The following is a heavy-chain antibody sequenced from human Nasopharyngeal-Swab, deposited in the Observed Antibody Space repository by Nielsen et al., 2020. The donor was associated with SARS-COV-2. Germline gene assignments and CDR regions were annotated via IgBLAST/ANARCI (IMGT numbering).Heavy chain of an antibody. Sequence: SETLSLTYSVTGGSIISSSHYWGWIRQSPGKGLEWIGSIYYTGQTYYNASLESRVTISIDTSKNQFSLQLRSVTAADTATYYCARESGGYYYFYGMDVWGQGTAVTVSS. CDR2: IYYTGQT. J-gene: IGHJ6*02. CDR1: GGSIISSSHY. V-gene: IGHV4-39*07. D-gene: IGHD1-26*01. CDR3: ARESGGYYYFYGMDV.